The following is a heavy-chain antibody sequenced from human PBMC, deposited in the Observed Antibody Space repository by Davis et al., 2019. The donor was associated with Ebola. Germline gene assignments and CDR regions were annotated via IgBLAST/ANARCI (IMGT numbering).Heavy chain of an antibody. CDR2: ITKRGRYT. CDR1: GFSVTDFY. CDR3: AKCPDDGLCSHFDS. V-gene: IGHV3-11*06. Sequence: GESLNIYCAASGFSVTDFYMTWLRQVPGTGLEWVSYITKRGRYTNYADAVKGRFTISRDNSKNILDLQMDSLRAEDTAVYYCAKCPDDGLCSHFDSWGKGALVTVSS. J-gene: IGHJ4*02. D-gene: IGHD2-8*01.